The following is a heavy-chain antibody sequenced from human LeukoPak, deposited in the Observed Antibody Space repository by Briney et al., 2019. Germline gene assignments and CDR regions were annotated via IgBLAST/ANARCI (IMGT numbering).Heavy chain of an antibody. CDR2: IYYSGSS. CDR3: ARAYCGGDCYSDYGIDV. V-gene: IGHV4-59*01. CDR1: GGSISSYY. D-gene: IGHD2-21*02. J-gene: IGHJ6*02. Sequence: PSETLSLTCIVSGGSISSYYWSWIRQPPGKGLEWIGYIYYSGSSNYDPSLKSRVTISVDTSKNQFSLKLSSVTAADTAVYYCARAYCGGDCYSDYGIDVWGQGTTVTVSS.